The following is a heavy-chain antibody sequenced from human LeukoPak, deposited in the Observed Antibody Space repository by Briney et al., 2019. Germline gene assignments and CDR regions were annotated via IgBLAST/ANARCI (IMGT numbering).Heavy chain of an antibody. D-gene: IGHD1-26*01. CDR1: GYTLTELS. J-gene: IGHJ3*02. CDR3: GLGGSYLPVDI. Sequence: VASVKVSCKVSGYTLTELSMHWVRQAPGQGLEWMGWISVYNGNTNYAQKLQGRVTMTTDTSTSTAYMELRSLRSDDTAVYYCGLGGSYLPVDIWGQGTMVTVSS. V-gene: IGHV1-18*01. CDR2: ISVYNGNT.